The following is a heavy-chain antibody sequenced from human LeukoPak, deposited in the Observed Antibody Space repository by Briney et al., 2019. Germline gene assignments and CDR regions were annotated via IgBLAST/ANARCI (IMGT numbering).Heavy chain of an antibody. D-gene: IGHD1-1*01. CDR3: ARVPDITARPCDT. V-gene: IGHV4-34*01. Sequence: PSETLSLTCAVYGGSFSGYYWSLIRQTPGKGLEWIGEISHTGLTGSNPSLKSRVTIFVDSSTRQFSLRMTSVTAADTGVYYCARVPDITARPCDTWGPGTLVTVSS. CDR2: ISHTGLT. CDR1: GGSFSGYY. J-gene: IGHJ5*02.